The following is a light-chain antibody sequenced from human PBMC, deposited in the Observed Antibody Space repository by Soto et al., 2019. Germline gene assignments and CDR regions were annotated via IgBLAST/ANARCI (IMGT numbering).Light chain of an antibody. CDR3: SSYTSGNTVV. V-gene: IGLV2-14*03. J-gene: IGLJ3*02. CDR2: DVT. CDR1: SSDVGGYNY. Sequence: QTVVTQPASVSGSPGQSITIFCTGTSSDVGGYNYVSWYQQRPGKPPKLMIYDVTNRPSGVSNRFSGSKSGSTASLTISGLQSEDEGDYYCSSYTSGNTVVFGGGTKLAVL.